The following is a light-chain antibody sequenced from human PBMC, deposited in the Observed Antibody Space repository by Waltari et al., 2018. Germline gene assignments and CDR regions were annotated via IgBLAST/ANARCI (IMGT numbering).Light chain of an antibody. CDR3: QQYGSSSWT. J-gene: IGKJ1*01. Sequence: EIVLTQSPGTLSWSPGERATISCRASQSVSSSYLAWYQQKPGQAPRLLIYGASSRATGIPDRFSGSGSGTDFTLTISRLEPEDFAVYYCQQYGSSSWTFGQGTKVEIK. CDR1: QSVSSSY. V-gene: IGKV3-20*01. CDR2: GAS.